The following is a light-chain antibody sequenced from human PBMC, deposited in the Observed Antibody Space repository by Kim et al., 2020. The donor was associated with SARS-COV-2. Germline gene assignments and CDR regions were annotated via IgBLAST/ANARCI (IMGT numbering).Light chain of an antibody. J-gene: IGLJ1*01. V-gene: IGLV3-19*01. CDR2: GKN. Sequence: SSELTQDPAVSVALGQTVRITCQGDSLRSYYASWYQQKPGQAPVLVIYGKNNRPSGIPDRFSGSMSGNTASLTITGAQAEDEADYYCNSRDSSANPLGVFGTGTKVTVL. CDR3: NSRDSSANPLGV. CDR1: SLRSYY.